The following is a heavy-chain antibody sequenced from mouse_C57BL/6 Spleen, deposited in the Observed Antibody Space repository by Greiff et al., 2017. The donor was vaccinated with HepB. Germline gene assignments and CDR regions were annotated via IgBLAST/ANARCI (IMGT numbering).Heavy chain of an antibody. CDR1: GYTFTSYW. CDR2: IDPSDSYT. J-gene: IGHJ4*01. D-gene: IGHD1-1*01. V-gene: IGHV1-69*01. CDR3: ARTGTTDAMDY. Sequence: QVQLQQSGAELVMPGASVKLSCKASGYTFTSYWMHWVKQRPGQGLEWIGEIDPSDSYTNYNQKFKGKSTLTVDKSSSTAYMQLSSLTSEDSAVYYCARTGTTDAMDYWGQGTSVTVSS.